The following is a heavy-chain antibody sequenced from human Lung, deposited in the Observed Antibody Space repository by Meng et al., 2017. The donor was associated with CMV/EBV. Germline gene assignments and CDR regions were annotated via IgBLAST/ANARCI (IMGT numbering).Heavy chain of an antibody. V-gene: IGHV3-21*01. CDR3: ARAPEGDGYNIDY. CDR1: GFTFGSYS. J-gene: IGHJ4*02. Sequence: SCAASGFTFGSYSLNWVRQAPGKGLEWVSSISSSSSYIYYADSVKGRFTISRDNAKNSLYLQLNSLRAEDTAVYYCARAPEGDGYNIDYWGQGTLVTVSS. CDR2: ISSSSSYI. D-gene: IGHD5-24*01.